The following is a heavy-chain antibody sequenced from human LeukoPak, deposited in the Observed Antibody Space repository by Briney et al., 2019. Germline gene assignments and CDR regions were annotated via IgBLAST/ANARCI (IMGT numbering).Heavy chain of an antibody. CDR2: ISNSGGST. CDR1: GFTFTTYA. D-gene: IGHD3-22*01. CDR3: ATHYYDSSGYYYPLDH. J-gene: IGHJ4*02. Sequence: SGGSLRLSCAASGFTFTTYAMSWVRQAPGKGLEWVSGISNSGGSTYYADSVKGRFTISRDNSRNTLYVQMNSLRAEDTAEYYCATHYYDSSGYYYPLDHWGQGTLVTVSS. V-gene: IGHV3-23*01.